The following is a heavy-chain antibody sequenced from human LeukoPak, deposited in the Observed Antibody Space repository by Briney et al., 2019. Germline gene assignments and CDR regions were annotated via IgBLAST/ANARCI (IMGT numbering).Heavy chain of an antibody. CDR3: ARGSYYYDSSGYRSIDAFDI. D-gene: IGHD3-22*01. CDR1: GDSISSSHW. J-gene: IGHJ3*02. Sequence: SETLSLTCAVSGDSISSSHWWSWVRQPPGKGLEWIGEIYHSGSTNYNPSLKSRVTISVDTSKNQFSLKLSSVTAADTAVYYCARGSYYYDSSGYRSIDAFDIWGQGTMVTVSS. V-gene: IGHV4-4*02. CDR2: IYHSGST.